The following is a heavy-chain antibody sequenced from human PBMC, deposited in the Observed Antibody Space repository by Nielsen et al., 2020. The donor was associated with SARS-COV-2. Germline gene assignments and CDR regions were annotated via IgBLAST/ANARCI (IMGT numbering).Heavy chain of an antibody. J-gene: IGHJ4*02. CDR1: GYSFTSYW. Sequence: KVSCKGSGYSFTSYWIGWVRQTPGKGLEWMGIIYPVDSDTRYSPSFQGQVTISADKSISTAYLQWSSLKASDTAIYYCARQMEMSTDLDYWGQGTLVTVSS. D-gene: IGHD5-24*01. V-gene: IGHV5-51*01. CDR2: IYPVDSDT. CDR3: ARQMEMSTDLDY.